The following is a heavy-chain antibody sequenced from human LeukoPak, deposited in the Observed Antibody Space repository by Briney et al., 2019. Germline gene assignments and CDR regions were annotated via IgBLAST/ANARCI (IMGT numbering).Heavy chain of an antibody. CDR1: GVSFSGYY. V-gene: IGHV4-34*01. Sequence: SETLSLTCAVYGVSFSGYYWSWIRQPPGKGLEWIGEINHSGSTNYNPSLKSRVTISVDTSKNQFSLKLSSVTAADTAVYYCARSVEMATIISAYFDYWGQGTLVTVSS. CDR2: INHSGST. J-gene: IGHJ4*02. CDR3: ARSVEMATIISAYFDY. D-gene: IGHD5-24*01.